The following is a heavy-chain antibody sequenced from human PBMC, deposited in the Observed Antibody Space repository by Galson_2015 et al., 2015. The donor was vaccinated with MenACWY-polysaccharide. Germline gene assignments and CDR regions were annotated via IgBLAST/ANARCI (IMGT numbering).Heavy chain of an antibody. J-gene: IGHJ3*02. CDR1: GLTFRSSG. V-gene: IGHV3-33*01. CDR3: ARESSRIVFHASDI. Sequence: LRHSCAAPGLTFRSSGMHWVRSAPGKGLAWVAVIQNVGSTKAYADSVKGRFTISRDNSKNTLYLEMNSLRAEDTAVYYCARESSRIVFHASDIWGQGTKVTVSS. D-gene: IGHD6-19*01. CDR2: IQNVGSTK.